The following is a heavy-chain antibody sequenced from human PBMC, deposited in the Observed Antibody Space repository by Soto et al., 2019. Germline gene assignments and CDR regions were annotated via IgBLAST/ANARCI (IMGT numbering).Heavy chain of an antibody. D-gene: IGHD6-19*01. V-gene: IGHV3-66*01. J-gene: IGHJ3*02. CDR1: GYTVSSNY. CDR2: IYSGGST. CDR3: ADSYSSGWPDAFDI. Sequence: EVQLVESGGGLVQPGGYLRLSCAASGYTVSSNYMSWVRQAPGKGLEWVSVIYSGGSTYYADSVKGRFTISRDNSKNTLYLQMNSLRAEDTAVYYCADSYSSGWPDAFDIWGQGTMVTVSS.